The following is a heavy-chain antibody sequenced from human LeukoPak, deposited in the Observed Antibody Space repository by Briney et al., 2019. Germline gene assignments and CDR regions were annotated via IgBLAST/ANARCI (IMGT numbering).Heavy chain of an antibody. CDR3: ARGRLGRH. CDR1: GGSFSGYY. V-gene: IGHV4-34*01. CDR2: INHSGST. J-gene: IGHJ4*02. Sequence: PSETLSLTCAVYGGSFSGYYWSWIRQPPGKGLEWIGEINHSGSTNYNPSLKSRVTISVDTSKNQFSLKLSSVTAADTAVYYCARGRLGRHWGQGTLVTVSS. D-gene: IGHD6-19*01.